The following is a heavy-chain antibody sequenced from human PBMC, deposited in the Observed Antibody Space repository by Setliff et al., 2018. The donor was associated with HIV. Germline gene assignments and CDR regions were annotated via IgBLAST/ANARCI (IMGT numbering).Heavy chain of an antibody. CDR1: GFTFSSYS. Sequence: GGSLRLSCAASGFTFSSYSMGWVRQAPGKGLEWVSAINDRGDYIYYADSVTGRFTISRDDSKNTLYLQMNSLRAEDTAVYYCAKDKGQKYADYWGQGTMVTVSS. CDR3: AKDKGQKYADY. J-gene: IGHJ4*02. V-gene: IGHV3-23*01. CDR2: INDRGDYI. D-gene: IGHD3-10*01.